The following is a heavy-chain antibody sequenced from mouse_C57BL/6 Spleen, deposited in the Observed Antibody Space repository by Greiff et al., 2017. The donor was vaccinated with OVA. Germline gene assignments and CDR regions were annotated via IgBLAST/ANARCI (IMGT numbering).Heavy chain of an antibody. Sequence: DVKLVESGGDLVKPGGSLKLSCAASGFTFSSYGMSWVRQTPDKRLEWVATISSGGSYTYSPDSVKGRFTISRDNAKNTLYLQMSSLKSEDTAMYYCARQDFYWYCDVWGTGTTVTVSS. CDR1: GFTFSSYG. CDR3: ARQDFYWYCDV. J-gene: IGHJ1*03. CDR2: ISSGGSYT. V-gene: IGHV5-6*02.